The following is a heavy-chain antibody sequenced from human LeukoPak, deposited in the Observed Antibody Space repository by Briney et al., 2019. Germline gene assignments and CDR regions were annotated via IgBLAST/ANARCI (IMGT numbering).Heavy chain of an antibody. V-gene: IGHV3-74*03. CDR2: INGRGSNT. D-gene: IGHD2-15*01. CDR3: TRTYGGSYYFDY. CDR1: GFTFSPYW. Sequence: AGGSLRLSCAASGFTFSPYWMYWVRQAPGKGLVWVARINGRGSNTKYADSVKGRFTISRDNAKNTLYLQMNSLRVEDTAIYYCTRTYGGSYYFDYWGQGTLVTVSS. J-gene: IGHJ4*02.